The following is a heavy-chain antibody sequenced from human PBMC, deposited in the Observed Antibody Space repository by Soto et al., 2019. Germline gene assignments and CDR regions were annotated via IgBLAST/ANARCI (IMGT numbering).Heavy chain of an antibody. CDR2: ISYDGTNK. V-gene: IGHV3-30*18. Sequence: GGSLRLSCAASGFTFSSYDMHWVRQAPGKGLAWVAIISYDGTNKDYADSVKGRFTISRDNSKNTLYLQINSLRAEDTAVYYCAKVSRYERSRAHYYYYGMDVWGQGTTVTVSS. CDR3: AKVSRYERSRAHYYYYGMDV. CDR1: GFTFSSYD. D-gene: IGHD1-1*01. J-gene: IGHJ6*02.